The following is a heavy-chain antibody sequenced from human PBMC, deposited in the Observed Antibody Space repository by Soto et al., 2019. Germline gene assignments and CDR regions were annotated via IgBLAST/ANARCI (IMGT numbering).Heavy chain of an antibody. CDR1: GFTFSDYY. V-gene: IGHV3-11*06. CDR2: LSSSKTYI. Sequence: GGSLRLSCAASGFTFSDYYMSWIRQAPGKGLEWISYLSSSKTYIYYADSVKGRFTISRDNAKNSLSLQMNSPRDEDTAVYYCVRDSGWAFDIWGLGTMVTVSS. J-gene: IGHJ3*02. D-gene: IGHD6-19*01. CDR3: VRDSGWAFDI.